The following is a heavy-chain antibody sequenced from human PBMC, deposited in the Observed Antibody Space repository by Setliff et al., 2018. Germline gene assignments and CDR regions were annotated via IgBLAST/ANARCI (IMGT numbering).Heavy chain of an antibody. V-gene: IGHV4-38-2*01. Sequence: PSETLSLTCAVSGYSISSGCYWGWIRQPPGKGLEWIGSIYHSGSTYYNPSLKSRVTISVDTSKNQFSLKLSSVTAADTAVYYCARSAGYSSSWYNYYYGMDVWGQGTTVTVSS. D-gene: IGHD6-13*01. J-gene: IGHJ6*02. CDR3: ARSAGYSSSWYNYYYGMDV. CDR2: IYHSGST. CDR1: GYSISSGCY.